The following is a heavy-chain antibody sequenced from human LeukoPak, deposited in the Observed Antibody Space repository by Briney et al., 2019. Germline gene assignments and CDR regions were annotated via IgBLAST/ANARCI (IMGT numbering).Heavy chain of an antibody. D-gene: IGHD2-21*01. CDR3: ARDPGGGGAKGHNWFDP. Sequence: GGSLRLSCAASGFTFSSYWMDWVRQAPGKGLVWVSRIKSDGSSTSYADSVKGRFTISRDNAKNTLYLQMNSLRAEDTSVYYCARDPGGGGAKGHNWFDPWGQGTLVTVSS. CDR2: IKSDGSST. J-gene: IGHJ5*02. CDR1: GFTFSSYW. V-gene: IGHV3-74*01.